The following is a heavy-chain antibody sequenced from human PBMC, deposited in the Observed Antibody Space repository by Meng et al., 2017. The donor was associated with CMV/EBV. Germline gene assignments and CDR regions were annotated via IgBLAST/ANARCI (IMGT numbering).Heavy chain of an antibody. CDR3: AREGNGYGSGFYYGMDV. J-gene: IGHJ6*02. CDR1: GFTFSSYA. D-gene: IGHD3-10*01. Sequence: GGSLRLSCAASGFTFSSYAMHWVRQAPGKGLEYVSAISSNVGSTYYADSVKGRFTISRDNSKNTLYLKMGSLRAEDMAVYYCAREGNGYGSGFYYGMDVWGQGTTVTVSS. V-gene: IGHV3-64*02. CDR2: ISSNVGST.